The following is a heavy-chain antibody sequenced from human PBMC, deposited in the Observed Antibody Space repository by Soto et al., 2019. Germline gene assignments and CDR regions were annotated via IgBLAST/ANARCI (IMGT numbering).Heavy chain of an antibody. CDR2: IWYDGSNK. CDR1: GFTFSSYG. J-gene: IGHJ4*02. V-gene: IGHV3-33*01. Sequence: VGSLRLSCAASGFTFSSYGMHWVRQAPGKGLEWVAVIWYDGSNKYYADSVKGRFTISRDNSKNTLYLQMNSLRAEDTAVYYCARDVYSNYVFDYWGQGTLVTVSS. CDR3: ARDVYSNYVFDY. D-gene: IGHD4-4*01.